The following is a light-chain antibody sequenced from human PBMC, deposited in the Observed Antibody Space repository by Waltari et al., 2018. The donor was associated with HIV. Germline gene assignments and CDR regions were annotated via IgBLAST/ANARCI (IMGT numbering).Light chain of an antibody. CDR3: QSADTRGSYLV. J-gene: IGLJ3*02. V-gene: IGLV3-25*03. CDR2: KDT. CDR1: ALAKQY. Sequence: SYELTQPPSVSVSPGQTARITCSGDALAKQYAYWYPQKPGQAPVVVIYKDTERPSGIPERFSGSTSGTTVTLTISGLQAEDEADYYCQSADTRGSYLVFGGGTKLTLL.